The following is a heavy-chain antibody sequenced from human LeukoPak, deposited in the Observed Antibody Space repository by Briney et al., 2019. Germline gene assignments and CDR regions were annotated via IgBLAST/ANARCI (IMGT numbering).Heavy chain of an antibody. Sequence: GGSLRLSCAASGFTFITYAMSWVRQAPGKGLEWVSAISGSGGSTYYADSVKGRFTISRDNSKNTLYLQMNSLRAEDTAVYYCAKGHSRLRYFDWLSARWGQGTLVTVSS. V-gene: IGHV3-23*01. D-gene: IGHD3-9*01. CDR3: AKGHSRLRYFDWLSAR. CDR1: GFTFITYA. J-gene: IGHJ4*02. CDR2: ISGSGGST.